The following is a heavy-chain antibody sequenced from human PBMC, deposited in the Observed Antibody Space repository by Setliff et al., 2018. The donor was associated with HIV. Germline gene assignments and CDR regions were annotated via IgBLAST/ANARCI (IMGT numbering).Heavy chain of an antibody. J-gene: IGHJ4*02. CDR2: IYTSGST. V-gene: IGHV4-61*02. D-gene: IGHD6-13*01. CDR3: TRTNPLAAPPFDF. CDR1: GGSISSGSYY. Sequence: PSETLSLTCSVSGGSISSGSYYWNWIRQPAGKGLEWIGRIYTSGSTNYNPSLLSRITISVDTSKNQFSLKLSSVTAADTAVYYCTRTNPLAAPPFDFWGQGTLVTVSS.